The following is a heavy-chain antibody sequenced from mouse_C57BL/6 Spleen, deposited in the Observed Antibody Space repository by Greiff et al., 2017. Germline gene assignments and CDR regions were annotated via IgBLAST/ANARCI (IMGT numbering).Heavy chain of an antibody. CDR2: IDPEDGDT. Sequence: VQLQQSGAELVRPGASVKLSCTASGFNIKDYYMHWVKQRPEQGLEWIGRIDPEDGDTEYAPKFQGKATMTADTSSNTAYLQLSSLTSEDTAVXYCTPMVTTYYFDYWGQGTTLTVSS. J-gene: IGHJ2*01. CDR1: GFNIKDYY. D-gene: IGHD2-2*01. V-gene: IGHV14-1*01. CDR3: TPMVTTYYFDY.